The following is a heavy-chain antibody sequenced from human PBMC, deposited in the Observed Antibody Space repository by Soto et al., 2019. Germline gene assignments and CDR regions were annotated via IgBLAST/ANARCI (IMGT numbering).Heavy chain of an antibody. CDR3: ARTDRAIFYGMYV. D-gene: IGHD3-22*01. V-gene: IGHV4-34*01. CDR2: IDHSGRT. Sequence: QVQLQQWGAGLLKPSETLSLTCAVYGGSFSAYYWCWIRKPPGKGREWMGEIDHSGRTNYNPSLGRRVTISVDRSKNQFSLQVSSVSAAVRAGYHCARTDRAIFYGMYVWGQGTTVTVSS. CDR1: GGSFSAYY. J-gene: IGHJ6*02.